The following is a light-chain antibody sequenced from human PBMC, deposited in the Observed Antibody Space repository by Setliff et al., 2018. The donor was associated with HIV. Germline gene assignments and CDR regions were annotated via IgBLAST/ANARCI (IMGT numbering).Light chain of an antibody. CDR3: SSYTTNTTFV. V-gene: IGLV2-14*01. Sequence: QSALTQPASVSGSPGQSITIPCTGTSSDVGNYNYVSWYQQHPGKAPKLMIYEVTYRPSGVSNRFSGSTSGNTASLTISGLQAEDEADYYCSSYTTNTTFVFGTGTKVTVL. J-gene: IGLJ1*01. CDR1: SSDVGNYNY. CDR2: EVT.